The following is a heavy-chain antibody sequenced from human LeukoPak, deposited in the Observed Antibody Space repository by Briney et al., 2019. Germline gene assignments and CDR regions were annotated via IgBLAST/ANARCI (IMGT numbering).Heavy chain of an antibody. CDR3: AIIAAPVPNPPTYYGREV. CDR2: IYSGGST. D-gene: IGHD6-13*01. J-gene: IGHJ6*04. CDR1: GFTFSSYS. Sequence: PGGSLRLSCAASGFTFSSYSMNWVRQAPGKGLEWVSVIYSGGSTYYADSVKGRFTISRDNSKNTLYLQMNSLRAEDTAVYYCAIIAAPVPNPPTYYGREVGGKGPTVTVS. V-gene: IGHV3-53*01.